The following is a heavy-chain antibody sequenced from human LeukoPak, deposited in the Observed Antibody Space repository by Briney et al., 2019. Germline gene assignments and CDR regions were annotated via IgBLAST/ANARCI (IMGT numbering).Heavy chain of an antibody. V-gene: IGHV3-23*01. D-gene: IGHD4-17*01. J-gene: IGHJ4*02. CDR2: ISGSGGST. Sequence: GGSLRLSCAASGFIFSSYAMSWVRQAPGKGLKWVSSISGSGGSTYYADSVKGRFTISRDNSKNTLYLQMNSLRAEDTAIYFCAKDKYYGDFGCDYWGQGTLVTVSS. CDR1: GFIFSSYA. CDR3: AKDKYYGDFGCDY.